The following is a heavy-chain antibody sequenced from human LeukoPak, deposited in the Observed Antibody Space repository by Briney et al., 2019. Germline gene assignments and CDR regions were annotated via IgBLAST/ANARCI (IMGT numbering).Heavy chain of an antibody. CDR3: AKDDAWLRFGE. D-gene: IGHD3-10*01. V-gene: IGHV3-23*01. CDR1: GFTFSSYG. CDR2: ISPSGDIT. J-gene: IGHJ4*02. Sequence: GGSLRLSCAASGFTFSSYGMNWVRQAPGKGLEWVSGISPSGDITYYADSVKGRFTISRDNSKNTLYPEVISLTAEDTAVYYCAKDDAWLRFGEWSQGTLVTVSS.